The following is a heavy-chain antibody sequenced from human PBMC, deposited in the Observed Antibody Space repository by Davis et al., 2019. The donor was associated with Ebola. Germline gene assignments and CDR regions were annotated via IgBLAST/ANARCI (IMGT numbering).Heavy chain of an antibody. CDR3: ARHSGAWALSWFDP. D-gene: IGHD3-10*01. CDR2: ISSSGADT. Sequence: PGGSLRLSCAASGFTFSNYWMTWVRQAPGKGLEWIANISSSGADTGYADAVKGRFSISRDNSERSVFLDLTSLRAEDTAMYHCARHSGAWALSWFDPWGQGTLVTVSS. J-gene: IGHJ5*02. CDR1: GFTFSNYW. V-gene: IGHV3-21*05.